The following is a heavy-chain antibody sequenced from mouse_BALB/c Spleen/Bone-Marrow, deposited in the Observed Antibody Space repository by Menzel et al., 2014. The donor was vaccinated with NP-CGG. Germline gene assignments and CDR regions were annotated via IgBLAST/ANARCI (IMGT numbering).Heavy chain of an antibody. CDR3: ARSRTGTYFDY. CDR2: INPSTGYT. D-gene: IGHD4-1*01. V-gene: IGHV1-7*01. Sequence: VQLLQSGAELAKPGASVKMSCKASGYTFTSYWMHWVKQRPGQGLEWIGYINPSTGYTEYNQKFKDKATLTADKSSSTAYMQLSSLTSEDSAVYYCARSRTGTYFDYWGQGTTLTVSS. J-gene: IGHJ2*01. CDR1: GYTFTSYW.